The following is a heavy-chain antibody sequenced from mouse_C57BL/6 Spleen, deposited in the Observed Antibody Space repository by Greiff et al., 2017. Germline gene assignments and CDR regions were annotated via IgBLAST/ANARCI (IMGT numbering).Heavy chain of an antibody. V-gene: IGHV1-26*01. CDR2: LNPNNGGT. CDR3: ARLNYDYGYYFDY. J-gene: IGHJ2*01. CDR1: GYTFTDYY. Sequence: VQLQQSGPELVKPGASVKISCKASGYTFTDYYMNWVKQSHGKSLEWIGALNPNNGGTSYNQKFKGKATLTVDKSSSTAYMELRSLTSEDSAVYYCARLNYDYGYYFDYWGQGTTLTVSS. D-gene: IGHD2-4*01.